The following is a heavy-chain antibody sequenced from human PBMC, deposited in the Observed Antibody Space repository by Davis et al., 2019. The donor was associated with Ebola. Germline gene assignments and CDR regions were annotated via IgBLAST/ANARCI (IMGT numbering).Heavy chain of an antibody. CDR1: GFTFSSYG. D-gene: IGHD1-26*01. Sequence: GESLKISCAASGFTFSSYGMHWVRQAPGKGLEWVAVIWYDGNYKYNADSVQGRFTISRDNSKSTLYLQMNGLRVEDTAIYYCAKDTSNIWFDIWGQGTMVTVSS. J-gene: IGHJ3*02. CDR2: IWYDGNYK. V-gene: IGHV3-33*06. CDR3: AKDTSNIWFDI.